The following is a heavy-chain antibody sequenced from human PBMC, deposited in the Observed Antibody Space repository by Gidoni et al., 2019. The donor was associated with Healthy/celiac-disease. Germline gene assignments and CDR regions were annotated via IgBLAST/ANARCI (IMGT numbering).Heavy chain of an antibody. CDR2: IYYSGST. Sequence: QLQLQESGPGLVKPSETLSLPCTVSGGSISSSSYYWGWIRQPPGKGLEWIGSIYYSGSTYYNPSLKSRVTISVDTSKNQFSLKLSSVTAADTAVYYCARHWAARDAFDIWGQGTMVTVSS. J-gene: IGHJ3*02. D-gene: IGHD3-16*01. V-gene: IGHV4-39*01. CDR3: ARHWAARDAFDI. CDR1: GGSISSSSYY.